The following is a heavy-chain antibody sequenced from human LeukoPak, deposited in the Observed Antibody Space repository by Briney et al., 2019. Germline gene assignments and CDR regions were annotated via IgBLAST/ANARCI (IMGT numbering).Heavy chain of an antibody. J-gene: IGHJ1*01. CDR1: GGSFSGYY. Sequence: SETLSLTCAVYGGSFSGYYWSWIRQPPGKGLEWIGEINHSGSTNYNPSLKSRVTISVDTSKNQFSLKLSSVTAADTAVYYCARARRYYYDSSGYRPEYFQHWGQGTLVTVSS. CDR3: ARARRYYYDSSGYRPEYFQH. D-gene: IGHD3-22*01. V-gene: IGHV4-34*01. CDR2: INHSGST.